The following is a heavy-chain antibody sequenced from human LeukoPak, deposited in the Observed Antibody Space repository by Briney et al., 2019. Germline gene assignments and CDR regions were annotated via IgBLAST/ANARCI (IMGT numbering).Heavy chain of an antibody. D-gene: IGHD6-13*01. CDR3: VKLSGIGAAGQYFFDF. CDR1: GFTVSSNY. J-gene: IGHJ4*02. Sequence: PGGSLRLSCAASGFTVSSNYMSWVRQAPGKGLEWVSVIYSGGSTYYADSVKGRFTISRDNSKNSLYLQMNTLRAEDTALYYCVKLSGIGAAGQYFFDFWGQGTLVTVSS. CDR2: IYSGGST. V-gene: IGHV3-53*01.